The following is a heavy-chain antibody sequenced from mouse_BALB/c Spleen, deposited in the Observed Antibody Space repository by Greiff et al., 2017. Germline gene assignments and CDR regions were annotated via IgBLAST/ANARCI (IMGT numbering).Heavy chain of an antibody. V-gene: IGHV5-6*01. CDR3: ASQEANWLDY. CDR2: ISSGGSYT. J-gene: IGHJ2*01. CDR1: GFTFSSYG. D-gene: IGHD4-1*01. Sequence: EVQLVESGGDLVKPGGSLKLSCAASGFTFSSYGMSWVRQTPDKRLEWVATISSGGSYTYYPDSVKGRFTISRDNAKNTLYLQMSSLKSEDTAMYDCASQEANWLDYWGQGTTLTVSS.